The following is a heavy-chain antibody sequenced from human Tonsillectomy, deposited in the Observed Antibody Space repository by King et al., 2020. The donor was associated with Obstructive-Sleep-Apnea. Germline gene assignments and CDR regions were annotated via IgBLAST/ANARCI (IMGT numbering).Heavy chain of an antibody. CDR3: ARARPDNYHYYYYGMDV. D-gene: IGHD4-11*01. V-gene: IGHV3-21*01. CDR2: ISSSSSYI. CDR1: GFTFSSYS. J-gene: IGHJ6*02. Sequence: VQLVESGGGLVKPGGSLRLSCAASGFTFSSYSMNWVRQAPGKGLEWVSSISSSSSYIYYADSVKGRFTISRDNAKNSLYLQMNSLRAEDTAVYYCARARPDNYHYYYYGMDVWGQGTTVTVSS.